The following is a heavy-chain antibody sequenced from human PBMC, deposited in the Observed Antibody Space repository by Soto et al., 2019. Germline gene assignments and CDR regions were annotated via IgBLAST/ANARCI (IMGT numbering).Heavy chain of an antibody. CDR1: GGSISRNY. D-gene: IGHD6-19*01. Sequence: QVQLQESGPGLVKPSETLFLNCTVSGGSISRNYWSWIRQPAGKGLEWIGRIYSTGATNYNPSLKSRVSLSVDTSRNQFSLKLTSVTAADTAIYYCAQTMVARTPFFDHWGQGTPVTVSS. CDR2: IYSTGAT. CDR3: AQTMVARTPFFDH. V-gene: IGHV4-4*07. J-gene: IGHJ4*02.